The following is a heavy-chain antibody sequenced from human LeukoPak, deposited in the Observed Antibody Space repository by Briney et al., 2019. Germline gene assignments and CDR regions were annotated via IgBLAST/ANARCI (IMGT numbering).Heavy chain of an antibody. CDR3: ARDNWYQLLCDYFDY. J-gene: IGHJ4*02. Sequence: GGSLRLSCAASGFTSSSYSMNWVRQAPGKGLEWVSSISSSSSYIYYADSVKGRFTISRDNAKNSLYLQMNSLRAEDTAVYYCARDNWYQLLCDYFDYWGQGTLVTISS. CDR2: ISSSSSYI. V-gene: IGHV3-21*01. D-gene: IGHD2-2*01. CDR1: GFTSSSYS.